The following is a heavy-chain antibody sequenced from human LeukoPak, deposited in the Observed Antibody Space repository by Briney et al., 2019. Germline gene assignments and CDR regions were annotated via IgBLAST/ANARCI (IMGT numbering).Heavy chain of an antibody. CDR2: ISYDGSNK. D-gene: IGHD6-19*01. CDR1: GFTFSSYA. V-gene: IGHV3-30*04. J-gene: IGHJ4*02. Sequence: GGSLRLSCAASGFTFSSYAMHWVRQAPGKGLEWVAVISYDGSNKYYADSVKGRFTISRDNSKNTLYLQMNSLRAEDTAVYYCAREGVAVAGCFNYWGQGTLVTVSS. CDR3: AREGVAVAGCFNY.